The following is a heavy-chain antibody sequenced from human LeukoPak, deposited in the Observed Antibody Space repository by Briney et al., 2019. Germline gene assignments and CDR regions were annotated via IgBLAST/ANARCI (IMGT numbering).Heavy chain of an antibody. CDR1: GFTFSSYG. V-gene: IGHV3-7*01. CDR3: AGGQGWHFDL. J-gene: IGHJ2*01. Sequence: GGSLRLSCAASGFTFSSYGMHWVRQAPGKGLEWVADIKHDGSVEHYVASVKGRFTISRDNAKLYRQMNSLRAEDAAVYYCAGGQGWHFDLWGRGTLITVSS. D-gene: IGHD2-15*01. CDR2: IKHDGSVE.